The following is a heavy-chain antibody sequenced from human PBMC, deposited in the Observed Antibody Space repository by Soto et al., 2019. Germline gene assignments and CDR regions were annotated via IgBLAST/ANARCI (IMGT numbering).Heavy chain of an antibody. CDR2: IRSKAYGGTT. CDR3: ARLNSSGWYSIFDY. V-gene: IGHV3-49*03. Sequence: PGGSLRLSCTASRFTFGDYGMSWFRQAPGKGLEWVGFIRSKAYGGTTEYAASVKGRFTISRDNAKNSLYLQMNSLRAEDTAVYYCARLNSSGWYSIFDYWGQGTLVTVSS. J-gene: IGHJ4*02. CDR1: RFTFGDYG. D-gene: IGHD6-19*01.